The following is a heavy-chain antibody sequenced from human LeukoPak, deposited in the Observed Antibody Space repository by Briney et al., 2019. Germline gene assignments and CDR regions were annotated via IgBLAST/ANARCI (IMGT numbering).Heavy chain of an antibody. J-gene: IGHJ4*02. CDR2: IYYSGST. CDR1: GGSISSSSYY. V-gene: IGHV4-39*01. Sequence: ASETLSLTCTVSGGSISSSSYYWGWIRQPPGKGLEWIGSIYYSGSTYYNPSLKSRVTISVDTSKNQFSLKLSSVTAADTAVYYCARLGITTDYWGQGILVTVSS. D-gene: IGHD3-10*01. CDR3: ARLGITTDY.